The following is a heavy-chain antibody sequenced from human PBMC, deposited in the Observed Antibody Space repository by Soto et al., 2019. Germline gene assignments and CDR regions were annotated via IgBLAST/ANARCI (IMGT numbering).Heavy chain of an antibody. V-gene: IGHV4-59*01. CDR3: ARGNWNYVRYYYYGMDV. CDR2: IYYSGST. CDR1: GGSISSYY. J-gene: IGHJ6*02. Sequence: SETLSHTCTVSGGSISSYYWSWIRQPPGKGLEWIGYIYYSGSTNYNPSLKSRVTISVDTSKNQFSLKLSSVTAADTAVYYCARGNWNYVRYYYYGMDVWGQGTTVTVSS. D-gene: IGHD1-7*01.